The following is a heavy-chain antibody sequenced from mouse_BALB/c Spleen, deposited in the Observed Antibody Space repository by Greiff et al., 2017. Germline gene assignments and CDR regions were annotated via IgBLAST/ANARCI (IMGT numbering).Heavy chain of an antibody. CDR3: AREGLRRAFYYAMDY. J-gene: IGHJ4*01. V-gene: IGHV5-6-3*01. CDR2: INSNGGST. Sequence: EVQLQESGGGLVQPGGSLKLSCAASGFTFSSYGMSWVRQTPDKRLELVATINSNGGSTYYPDSVKGRFTISRDNAKNTLYLQMSSLKSEDTAMYYCAREGLRRAFYYAMDYWGQGTSVTVSS. CDR1: GFTFSSYG. D-gene: IGHD2-4*01.